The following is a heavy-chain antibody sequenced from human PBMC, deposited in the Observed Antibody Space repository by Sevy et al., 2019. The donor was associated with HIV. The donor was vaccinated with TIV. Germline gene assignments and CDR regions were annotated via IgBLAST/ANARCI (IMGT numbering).Heavy chain of an antibody. CDR1: GYTFTGYY. J-gene: IGHJ3*02. Sequence: ASVKVSCKASGYTFTGYYMHWVRQAPGQGLEWMGRINPNSGGTNYEQKFQGRVTMTRDTSISTAYMELSRLRSDDTAVYYCARGRGYDDSSGYPDAFDIWGQGTMVTVSS. CDR2: INPNSGGT. CDR3: ARGRGYDDSSGYPDAFDI. V-gene: IGHV1-2*06. D-gene: IGHD3-22*01.